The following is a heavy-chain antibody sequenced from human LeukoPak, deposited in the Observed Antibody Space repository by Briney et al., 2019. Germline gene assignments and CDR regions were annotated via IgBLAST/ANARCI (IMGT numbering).Heavy chain of an antibody. J-gene: IGHJ1*01. V-gene: IGHV1-69*04. CDR2: IIPILGIA. Sequence: SVKVSCKASGGTFSSYAISWVRQAPGQGLEWMGRIIPILGIANYAQKFQGRVTITADKSTSTAYMELSSLRSEDTAVYYCARGNCGGDCHPEYFQHWGQGTLVTVSS. CDR3: ARGNCGGDCHPEYFQH. CDR1: GGTFSSYA. D-gene: IGHD2-21*02.